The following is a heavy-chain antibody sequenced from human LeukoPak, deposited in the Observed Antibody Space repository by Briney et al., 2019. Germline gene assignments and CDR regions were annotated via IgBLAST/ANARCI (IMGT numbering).Heavy chain of an antibody. V-gene: IGHV3-20*04. J-gene: IGHJ4*02. CDR3: AKDLWVKGSPYYFDY. CDR2: INWNGGST. CDR1: GFTFDDYG. D-gene: IGHD2/OR15-2a*01. Sequence: GGSLRLSCAASGFTFDDYGMSWVRQAPGKGLEWVSGINWNGGSTGYADSVKGRFTISRDNSKNTLYLQMNSLRAEDTAVYYCAKDLWVKGSPYYFDYWGQGTLVTVSS.